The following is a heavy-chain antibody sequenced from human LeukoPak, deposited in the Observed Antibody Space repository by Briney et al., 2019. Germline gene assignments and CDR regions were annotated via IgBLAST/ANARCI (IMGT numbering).Heavy chain of an antibody. J-gene: IGHJ4*02. CDR3: AIMHPYYDGNGYWVQ. D-gene: IGHD3-22*01. CDR1: GFTFSSYS. V-gene: IGHV3-23*01. Sequence: GGSLRLSCAASGFTFSSYSMSWVRQAPGKGLEWVSGINTSGGSTAYADSVKGRFTISRDNPRNTLYMQMNSLRAEDTALYYCAIMHPYYDGNGYWVQWGQGTLVTVSS. CDR2: INTSGGST.